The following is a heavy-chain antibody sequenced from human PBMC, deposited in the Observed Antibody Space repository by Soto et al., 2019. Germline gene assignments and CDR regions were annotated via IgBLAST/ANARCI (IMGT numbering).Heavy chain of an antibody. J-gene: IGHJ4*02. CDR3: ARLPGLLWFGELRNY. CDR2: IYYSGST. V-gene: IGHV4-39*01. Sequence: QLLASGPGLVKPSETLSLTCTVSGGSISSSSYYWGWIRQPPGKGLEWIGSIYYSGSTYYNPSLKSRVTISVDTSKNQFSLKLSSVTAADTAVYYCARLPGLLWFGELRNYWGQGTLVTVSS. CDR1: GGSISSSSYY. D-gene: IGHD3-10*01.